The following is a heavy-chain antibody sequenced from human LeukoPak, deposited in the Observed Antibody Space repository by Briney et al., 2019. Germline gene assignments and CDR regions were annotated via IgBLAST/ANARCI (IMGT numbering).Heavy chain of an antibody. J-gene: IGHJ4*02. V-gene: IGHV4-59*11. Sequence: SETLSLTCTVSGGSISSHYWSWIRQPPGKGLEWIGYIYYSGSTNYNPSLKSRVTISVGTSKNQFSLKLSSVTAADTAVYYCARSDEGRFDYWGQGTLVTVSS. CDR3: ARSDEGRFDY. CDR1: GGSISSHY. CDR2: IYYSGST.